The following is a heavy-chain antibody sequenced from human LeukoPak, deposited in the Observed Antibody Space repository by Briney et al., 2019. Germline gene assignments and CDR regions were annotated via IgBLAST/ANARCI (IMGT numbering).Heavy chain of an antibody. J-gene: IGHJ5*02. Sequence: GGSLRLSCAASGFTFSSYWMHWVRQAPGKGLVWVSRIKSDGSSTNYADSVKGRFTISRDNAKNTLYLQMNSLRAEDTAVYYCAKRIRVNWFDPWGQGTLVTVSS. V-gene: IGHV3-74*01. CDR3: AKRIRVNWFDP. CDR2: IKSDGSST. CDR1: GFTFSSYW.